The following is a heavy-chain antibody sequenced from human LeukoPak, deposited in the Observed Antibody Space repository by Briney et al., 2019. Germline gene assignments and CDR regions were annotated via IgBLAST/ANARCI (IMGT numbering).Heavy chain of an antibody. CDR1: GFTFSNYG. J-gene: IGHJ4*02. Sequence: GASLRLSCAASGFTFSNYGMSWVRQAPGKGLEWVSTINENAANTHYADSVKGRFTISRDSSKNTLLLQMNSLRADDTALYYCTKGDGGWYPIDYWGQGTLVIVSS. CDR2: INENAANT. V-gene: IGHV3-23*01. CDR3: TKGDGGWYPIDY. D-gene: IGHD6-19*01.